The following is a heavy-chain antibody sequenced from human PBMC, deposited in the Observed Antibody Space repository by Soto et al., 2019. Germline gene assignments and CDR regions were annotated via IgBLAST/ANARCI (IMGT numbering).Heavy chain of an antibody. CDR2: ISGDNGNT. J-gene: IGHJ4*02. V-gene: IGHV1-18*01. Sequence: ASVEVSLKASGYTFTRCGISWVRPAPGQGLEWMGWISGDNGNTNYVQKLQGRVTMTTDTSTSTAYMELRSLRSDDTAVYYCPKTRSRKSWSDFSDYWGQGTLVTVSS. CDR1: GYTFTRCG. CDR3: PKTRSRKSWSDFSDY. D-gene: IGHD1-26*01.